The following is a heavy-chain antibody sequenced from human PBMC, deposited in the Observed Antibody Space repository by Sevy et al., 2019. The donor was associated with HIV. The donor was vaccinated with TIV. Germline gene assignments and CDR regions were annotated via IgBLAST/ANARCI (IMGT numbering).Heavy chain of an antibody. CDR3: TTRPYGSIIDY. J-gene: IGHJ4*02. CDR2: IKAKIDGETT. Sequence: GGSLRLSCAASGFSFSRYAMTWVRQAPGRGLEWVGRIKAKIDGETTDYGAPVKGRFIISRDDSRKTVYVQLNSVKSEDTAMYFCTTRPYGSIIDYWGQGTLVTVSS. D-gene: IGHD3-10*01. CDR1: GFSFSRYA. V-gene: IGHV3-15*05.